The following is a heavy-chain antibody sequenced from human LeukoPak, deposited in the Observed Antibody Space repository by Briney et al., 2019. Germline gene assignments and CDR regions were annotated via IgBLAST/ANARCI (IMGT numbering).Heavy chain of an antibody. D-gene: IGHD6-6*01. CDR1: GGSFSGYY. CDR3: ARVSLYSSSSGTFDY. CDR2: INHSGST. J-gene: IGHJ4*02. V-gene: IGHV4-34*01. Sequence: SETLSLTCAVCGGSFSGYYWSWIRQPPGKGMEWIGEINHSGSTNYNPSLKSRVTISVDTSKNQFSLKLSSVTAADTAVYYCARVSLYSSSSGTFDYWGQGTLVTVSS.